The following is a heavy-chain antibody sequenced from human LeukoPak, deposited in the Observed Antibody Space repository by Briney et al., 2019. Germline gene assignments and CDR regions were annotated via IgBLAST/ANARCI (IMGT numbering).Heavy chain of an antibody. J-gene: IGHJ4*02. CDR1: GGSISSGGYY. V-gene: IGHV4-61*08. CDR3: ARRDSSGYYPDY. CDR2: IYYSGST. D-gene: IGHD3-22*01. Sequence: PSQTVSLTCTVSGGSISSGGYYWSWIRQPPGKGLEWIGYIYYSGSTNYNPSLKSRVTISVDTSKNQFSLKLSSVTAADTAVYYCARRDSSGYYPDYWGQGTLVTVSS.